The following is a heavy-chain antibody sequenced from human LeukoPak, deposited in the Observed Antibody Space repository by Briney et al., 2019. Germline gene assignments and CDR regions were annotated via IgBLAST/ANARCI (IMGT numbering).Heavy chain of an antibody. CDR3: ARGIESCGDYGY. J-gene: IGHJ4*02. V-gene: IGHV4-59*01. D-gene: IGHD4-17*01. Sequence: PSETLSLTCTVSGGSISGSYWSWIRQPPGKGLEWIAYMYNSGSTTYNPSLKSPVTISIDTSKNQFSLKLSSLTAADTAIYYCARGIESCGDYGYWGRGILVSVSS. CDR2: MYNSGST. CDR1: GGSISGSY.